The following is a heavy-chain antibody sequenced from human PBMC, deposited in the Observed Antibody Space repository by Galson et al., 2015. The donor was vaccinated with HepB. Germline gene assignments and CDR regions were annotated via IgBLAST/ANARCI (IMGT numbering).Heavy chain of an antibody. D-gene: IGHD4-11*01. CDR3: ARKAVVTPDYTWFDP. J-gene: IGHJ5*02. Sequence: SLRLSCAASGFTFKSHSMHWVRQAPGKGLEWVAVVSPDGRKKYYADSVKGRSTISRDNSENTLYLQMDSLRPEDTAIYHCARKAVVTPDYTWFDPWGQGTLVTVSS. CDR1: GFTFKSHS. V-gene: IGHV3-30*01. CDR2: VSPDGRKK.